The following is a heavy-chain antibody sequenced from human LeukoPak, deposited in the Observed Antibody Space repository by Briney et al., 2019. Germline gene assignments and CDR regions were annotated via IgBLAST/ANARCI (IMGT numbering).Heavy chain of an antibody. CDR3: ARGRAAAD. CDR1: GYTFTDND. V-gene: IGHV1-8*01. Sequence: GASVKVSCKASGYTFTDNDINWVRQATGQGREWMGWMNPGTANTGYSQKFPGRLAMTADTSINTAYMELSGLTSEDTAVYSCARGRAAADWGQGTPVTVSS. D-gene: IGHD2-15*01. J-gene: IGHJ4*02. CDR2: MNPGTANT.